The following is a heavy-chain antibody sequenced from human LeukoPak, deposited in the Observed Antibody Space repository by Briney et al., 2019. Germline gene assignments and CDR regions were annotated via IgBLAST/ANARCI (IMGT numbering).Heavy chain of an antibody. Sequence: ASVKVSCKASGYTFTGYYVHWVRQAPGQGLEWMGWISPNSGVTNYAQNFQGRVTMTRDTSITTAYMELSRLRSDDTAVYYCASHRGTTYYMDVWGKGTTVTISS. CDR1: GYTFTGYY. V-gene: IGHV1-2*02. CDR2: ISPNSGVT. D-gene: IGHD1-1*01. CDR3: ASHRGTTYYMDV. J-gene: IGHJ6*03.